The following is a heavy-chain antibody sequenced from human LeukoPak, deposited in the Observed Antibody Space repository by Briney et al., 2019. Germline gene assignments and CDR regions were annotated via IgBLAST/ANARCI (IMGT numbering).Heavy chain of an antibody. CDR1: GFTFSDYD. V-gene: IGHV3-21*01. Sequence: GGSLRLSCSASGFTFSDYDMNWARQAPGKGLEWVSSISGLSSYTYYGESVKGRFSISRDNAKNSLYLQMNSLGAEDTATYYCGRAFPPLRTSSAGDLWGQGILVTVSS. CDR3: GRAFPPLRTSSAGDL. D-gene: IGHD3-16*01. J-gene: IGHJ4*02. CDR2: ISGLSSYT.